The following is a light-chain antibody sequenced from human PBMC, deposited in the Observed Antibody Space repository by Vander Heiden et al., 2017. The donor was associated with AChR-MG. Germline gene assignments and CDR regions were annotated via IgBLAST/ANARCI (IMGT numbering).Light chain of an antibody. CDR2: DAS. CDR1: QSIKSY. V-gene: IGKV3-11*01. Sequence: ELVLPHSPATLSVSPGERATLACRASQSIKSYLAWYQQKPGQAPRLLIYDASNMATDIPARFSGSGSGTDFTLTINRLEPEDIGVYYCQQRSNWPPTFGAGTRVEIK. CDR3: QQRSNWPPT. J-gene: IGKJ4*01.